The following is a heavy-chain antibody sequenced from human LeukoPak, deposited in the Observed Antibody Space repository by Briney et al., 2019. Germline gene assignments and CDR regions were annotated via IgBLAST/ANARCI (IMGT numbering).Heavy chain of an antibody. CDR1: GIPLSSYT. CDR2: ISSSSSYI. D-gene: IGHD3-22*01. Sequence: PGGALRLSCAASGIPLSSYTMNGVRHAPGKGLEWVSSISSSSSYIYYADSVKGRFTISRDNAKNSLYLQMNSLRAEDTAVYYCASSITMILLRYWGQGTLVTVSS. CDR3: ASSITMILLRY. V-gene: IGHV3-21*01. J-gene: IGHJ4*02.